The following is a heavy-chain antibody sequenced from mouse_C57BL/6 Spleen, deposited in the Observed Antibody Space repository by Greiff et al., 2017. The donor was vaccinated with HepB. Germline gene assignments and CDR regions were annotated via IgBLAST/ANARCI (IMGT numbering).Heavy chain of an antibody. V-gene: IGHV1-80*01. CDR2: IYPGDGDT. Sequence: QVHVKQSGAELVKPGASVKISCKASGYAFSSYWMNWVKQRPGKGLEWIGQIYPGDGDTNYNGKFKGKATLTADKSSSTAYMQLSSLTSEDSAVYFCARWGTVTSMDYWGQGTSVTVSS. CDR3: ARWGTVTSMDY. CDR1: GYAFSSYW. D-gene: IGHD1-1*01. J-gene: IGHJ4*01.